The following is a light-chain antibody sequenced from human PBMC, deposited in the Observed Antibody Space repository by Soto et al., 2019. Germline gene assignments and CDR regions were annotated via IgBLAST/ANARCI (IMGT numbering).Light chain of an antibody. CDR1: QSVSSSY. V-gene: IGKV3-20*01. Sequence: IVLTQSPGTLSFSPGERATLSCRASQSVSSSYLAWYQQKPGQAPRLLIYGASSRATGIPDRLSGSGSGTDFTLTISRLETEDFAVYYCQQFVTFGQGTKV. J-gene: IGKJ1*01. CDR2: GAS. CDR3: QQFVT.